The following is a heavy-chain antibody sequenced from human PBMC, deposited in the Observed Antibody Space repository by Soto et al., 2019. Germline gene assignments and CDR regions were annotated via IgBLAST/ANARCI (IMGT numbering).Heavy chain of an antibody. CDR1: GYTFISYG. CDR2: ISAYNGNT. CDR3: ARDREYGGNSGGAAFDI. Sequence: ASVKVSCKASGYTFISYGISWVRQAPGQGLEWMGWISAYNGNTNYAQKLQGRVTMTTDTSTSTAYMELRSLRSDDTAVYYCARDREYGGNSGGAAFDIWGQGPMVPVS. D-gene: IGHD2-21*02. J-gene: IGHJ3*02. V-gene: IGHV1-18*04.